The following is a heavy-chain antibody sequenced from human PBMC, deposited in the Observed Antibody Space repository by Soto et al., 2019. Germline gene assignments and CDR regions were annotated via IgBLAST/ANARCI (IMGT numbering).Heavy chain of an antibody. CDR2: ISYDGSKK. CDR1: GFTFSSYG. J-gene: IGHJ6*02. Sequence: GGSLRLSCAASGFTFSSYGMHWVRQAPGKGLEWVAVISYDGSKKYYADSVKGRFTVSRDNSKNTLYLQMNSLRAEDTAVYYCAKEGGSSWTYYYYYGMDVWGQGTTVTVSS. D-gene: IGHD6-13*01. CDR3: AKEGGSSWTYYYYYGMDV. V-gene: IGHV3-30*18.